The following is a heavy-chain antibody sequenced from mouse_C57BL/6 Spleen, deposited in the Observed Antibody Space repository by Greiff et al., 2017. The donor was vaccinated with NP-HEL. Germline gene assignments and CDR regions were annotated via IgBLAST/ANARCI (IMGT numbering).Heavy chain of an antibody. J-gene: IGHJ3*01. CDR2: IRNKANGYTT. CDR1: GFTFTDYY. CDR3: ASSLLLRPFAY. D-gene: IGHD1-1*01. V-gene: IGHV7-3*01. Sequence: EVMLVESGGGLVQPGGSLSLSCAASGFTFTDYYMSWVRQPPGKALEWLGFIRNKANGYTTEYSASVKGRFTISRDNSQSILYLQMNALRAEDSATYYCASSLLLRPFAYWGQGTLVTVSA.